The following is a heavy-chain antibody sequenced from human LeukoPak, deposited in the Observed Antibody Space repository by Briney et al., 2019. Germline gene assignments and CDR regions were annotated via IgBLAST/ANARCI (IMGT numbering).Heavy chain of an antibody. CDR3: AARIHYYDSSGFSD. D-gene: IGHD3-22*01. Sequence: GGSLRLSCAASGFPFSRYSMNWVRQAPGKGLEWVSYISSNSSTIYYADSVKGRFTISRDNAKNSLYLQMNSLRDEDTAVYYCAARIHYYDSSGFSDWGQGTLVTVSS. CDR1: GFPFSRYS. V-gene: IGHV3-48*02. J-gene: IGHJ4*02. CDR2: ISSNSSTI.